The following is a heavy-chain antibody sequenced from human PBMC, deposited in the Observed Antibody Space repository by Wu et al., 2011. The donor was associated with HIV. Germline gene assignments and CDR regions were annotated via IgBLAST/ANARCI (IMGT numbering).Heavy chain of an antibody. CDR1: GGTFTSYA. CDR3: ARDPYSSSFYYYYFMDV. Sequence: QVQLVQSGAEVKKPGSSVKVSCKASGGTFTSYAVSWVRLTPGQGLEWMGRIIPMFDTANYAQNFQSRLTITADKSTTTAYMELSSLRSEDTAVYYCARDPYSSSFYYYYFMDVWAKGPQSPSP. J-gene: IGHJ6*03. V-gene: IGHV1-69*06. CDR2: IIPMFDTA. D-gene: IGHD6-6*01.